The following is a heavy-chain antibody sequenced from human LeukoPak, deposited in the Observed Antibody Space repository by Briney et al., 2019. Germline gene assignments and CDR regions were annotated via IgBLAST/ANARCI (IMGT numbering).Heavy chain of an antibody. Sequence: SETLSLTCAVSGGSISSGGYSWSRIRQPPGKGLEWIGYIYHSGSTYYNPSLKSRVTISVDRSKNQFSLKLSSVTAADTAVYYCARGAPVGGSIDYWGQGTLVTVSS. CDR3: ARGAPVGGSIDY. D-gene: IGHD2-15*01. CDR2: IYHSGST. J-gene: IGHJ4*02. CDR1: GGSISSGGYS. V-gene: IGHV4-30-2*01.